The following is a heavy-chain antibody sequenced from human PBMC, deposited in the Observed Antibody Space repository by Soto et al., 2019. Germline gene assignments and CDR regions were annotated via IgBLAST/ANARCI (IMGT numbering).Heavy chain of an antibody. CDR1: GFTFSSYA. V-gene: IGHV3-23*01. D-gene: IGHD6-19*01. J-gene: IGHJ4*02. CDR3: AKDPEYSSGPHTFDY. CDR2: ISGSGGST. Sequence: EVQLLESGGGLVQPGGSLRLYCAASGFTFSSYAMSWVRQAPGKGLEWVSAISGSGGSTYYADSVKGRFTISRDNSKNTLYLQMNSLRADDTAVYYCAKDPEYSSGPHTFDYWGQGTLVTVSS.